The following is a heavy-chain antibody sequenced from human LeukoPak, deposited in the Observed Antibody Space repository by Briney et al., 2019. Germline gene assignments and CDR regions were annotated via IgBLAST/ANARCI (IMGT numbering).Heavy chain of an antibody. CDR1: GGSFSGYY. Sequence: ASETLSLTCAVYGGSFSGYYWSWIRQPPGKGLEWIGEINHSGSTNYNPSLKSRVTISVDTSKNQFSLKLSSVTAADTAVYYCARAGWAAAAAYWGQGTLVTVSS. V-gene: IGHV4-34*01. CDR3: ARAGWAAAAAY. CDR2: INHSGST. D-gene: IGHD6-13*01. J-gene: IGHJ4*02.